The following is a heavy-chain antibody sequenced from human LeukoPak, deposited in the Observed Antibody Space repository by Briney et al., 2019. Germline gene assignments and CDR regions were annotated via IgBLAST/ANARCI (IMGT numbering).Heavy chain of an antibody. CDR2: IIPILGIA. V-gene: IGHV1-69*04. CDR1: GGTFSSYA. CDR3: ARVAAAADRPDYYGMDV. D-gene: IGHD6-13*01. J-gene: IGHJ6*02. Sequence: WVKVSCKASGGTFSSYAISWVRQAPGQGLEWMGRIIPILGIANYAQKFQGRVTITADKSTSTAYMELSSLRSEDTAVYYCARVAAAADRPDYYGMDVWGQGTTVTVSS.